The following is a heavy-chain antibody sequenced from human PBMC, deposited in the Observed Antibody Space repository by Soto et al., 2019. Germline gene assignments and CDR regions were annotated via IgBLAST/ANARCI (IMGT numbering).Heavy chain of an antibody. CDR2: IIPILGIA. Sequence: QVQLVQSGAEVKKPGSSVKVSCKASGGTFSSYTISWVRQAPGQGLEWMGRIIPILGIANYAQKFQGRVTITADKSTSTAYMELSSLRSEDTAVYYCARDPTGTTFVGDAFDIWGKGTMVTVSS. CDR1: GGTFSSYT. V-gene: IGHV1-69*08. J-gene: IGHJ3*02. CDR3: ARDPTGTTFVGDAFDI. D-gene: IGHD1-7*01.